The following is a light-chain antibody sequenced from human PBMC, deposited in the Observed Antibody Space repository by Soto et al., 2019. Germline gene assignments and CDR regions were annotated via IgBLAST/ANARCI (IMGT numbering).Light chain of an antibody. V-gene: IGKV4-1*01. CDR2: WAS. Sequence: DLVMTQSPDSLAVSLGERATINCKSSQSLLYNSNNKNYLSWYQQKPGLPPKLLISWASTRESGVPDRFSASGSGTDFTLTTNSLQAADAALDFCQQHYSIPLTFGGGTKVEIK. J-gene: IGKJ4*01. CDR3: QQHYSIPLT. CDR1: QSLLYNSNNKNY.